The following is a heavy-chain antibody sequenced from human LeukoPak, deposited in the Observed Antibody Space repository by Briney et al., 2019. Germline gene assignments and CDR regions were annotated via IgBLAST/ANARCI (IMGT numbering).Heavy chain of an antibody. CDR1: GGSISSYY. CDR2: IYYSGST. CDR3: ARRLKYCSSTSCSGLWNY. Sequence: SETLPLTCTVSGGSISSYYWSWIRQPPGKGLEWIGYIYYSGSTNYNPSLKSRVTISVDTSKNQFSLKLSSVTAADTAVYYCARRLKYCSSTSCSGLWNYWGQGTLVTVSS. V-gene: IGHV4-59*01. J-gene: IGHJ4*02. D-gene: IGHD2-2*01.